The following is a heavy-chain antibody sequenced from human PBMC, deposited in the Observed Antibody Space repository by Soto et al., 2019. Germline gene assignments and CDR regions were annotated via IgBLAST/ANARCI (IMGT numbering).Heavy chain of an antibody. J-gene: IGHJ5*02. CDR3: AKDIVGDYAGWFDP. CDR1: GFTFDDYA. CDR2: ISWNSGSI. Sequence: SLRLSCAASGFTFDDYAMHWVRQAPGKGLEWVSGISWNSGSIGYADSVKGRFTISRDNAKNSLYLQMNSLRAEDTALYYCAKDIVGDYAGWFDPWGQGTLVTVSS. V-gene: IGHV3-9*01. D-gene: IGHD4-17*01.